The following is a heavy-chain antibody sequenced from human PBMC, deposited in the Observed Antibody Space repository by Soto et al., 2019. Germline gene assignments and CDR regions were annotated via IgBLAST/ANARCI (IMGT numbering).Heavy chain of an antibody. J-gene: IGHJ5*02. V-gene: IGHV3-30*18. Sequence: SLRLSCAASGFTFSSYGMHWVRQAPGKGLEWVAVISYDGSNKYYADSVKGRFTISRDNSKNTLYLQMNSLRAEDTAVYYCAKDPAYYYDSTQYNWFDPWGQGPLVTVSS. CDR1: GFTFSSYG. CDR3: AKDPAYYYDSTQYNWFDP. D-gene: IGHD3-22*01. CDR2: ISYDGSNK.